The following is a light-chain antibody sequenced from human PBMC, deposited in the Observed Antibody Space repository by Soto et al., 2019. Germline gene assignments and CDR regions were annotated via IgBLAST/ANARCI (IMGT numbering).Light chain of an antibody. J-gene: IGLJ3*02. V-gene: IGLV2-11*01. CDR2: AVN. CDR1: SSDVGDYNY. Sequence: QSALTQPRSVSGSPGQSVTISCTGTSSDVGDYNYVSWYQQHPGKAPKLLIYAVNMRPSGVPDRFSGSKSGNTASLTISGLQDEDEADYSCSSSAGSYTWVFGGGTKLTVL. CDR3: SSSAGSYTWV.